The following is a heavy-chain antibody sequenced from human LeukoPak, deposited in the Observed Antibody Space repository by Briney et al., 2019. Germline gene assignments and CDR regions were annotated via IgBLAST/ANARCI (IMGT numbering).Heavy chain of an antibody. D-gene: IGHD5-18*01. V-gene: IGHV4-4*07. Sequence: PSETLSLTCTVSGASVNGYYWSWIRQPAGKGLEWIGRVFTSGGTSYNPSLKGRVTMSIDSSTNQFSLKLDSVTAADTAVYYCARDDVDTPTFDYWGPGMLVAVSS. CDR3: ARDDVDTPTFDY. CDR2: VFTSGGT. CDR1: GASVNGYY. J-gene: IGHJ4*02.